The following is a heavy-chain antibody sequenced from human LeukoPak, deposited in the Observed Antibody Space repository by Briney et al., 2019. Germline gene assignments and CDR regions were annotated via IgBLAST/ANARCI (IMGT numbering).Heavy chain of an antibody. CDR1: GGTFSTYA. V-gene: IGHV1-69*05. Sequence: SVKVSCKASGGTFSTYAVNWVRQAPGQRLEWMGGIIPLFGTANYAQKFQVRVTITTDESTSTAYMELSSLRSEDTAIYYCARVFARGGEISGSYYYYWGQGTLVTVSS. CDR3: ARVFARGGEISGSYYYY. J-gene: IGHJ4*02. D-gene: IGHD1-26*01. CDR2: IIPLFGTA.